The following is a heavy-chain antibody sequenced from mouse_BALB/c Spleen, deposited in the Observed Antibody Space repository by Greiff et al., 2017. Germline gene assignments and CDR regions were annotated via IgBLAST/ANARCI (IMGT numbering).Heavy chain of an antibody. Sequence: EVKVVESGGGLVKPGGSLKLSCAASGFTFSSYAMSWVRQTPEKRLEWVASISSGGSTYYPDSVKGRFTISRDNARNILYLQMSSLRSEDTAMYYCARGGYDYDGAWFAYWGQGTLVTVSA. CDR3: ARGGYDYDGAWFAY. CDR2: ISSGGST. V-gene: IGHV5-6-5*01. CDR1: GFTFSSYA. D-gene: IGHD2-4*01. J-gene: IGHJ3*01.